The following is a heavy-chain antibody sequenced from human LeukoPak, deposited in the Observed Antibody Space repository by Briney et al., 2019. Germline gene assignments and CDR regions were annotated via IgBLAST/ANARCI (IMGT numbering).Heavy chain of an antibody. CDR2: ISGSGGST. CDR1: GFNLCIYA. CDR3: AKDRGYSYGDGIDY. V-gene: IGHV3-23*01. Sequence: GPLRPSRVASGFNLCIYAMRWGRPAPREGRGWVSAISGSGGSTSYTDSVKGRFTISRDNSKNTLYLQMNSLRAEDTAVYYCAKDRGYSYGDGIDYWGQGTLVTVSS. J-gene: IGHJ4*02. D-gene: IGHD5-18*01.